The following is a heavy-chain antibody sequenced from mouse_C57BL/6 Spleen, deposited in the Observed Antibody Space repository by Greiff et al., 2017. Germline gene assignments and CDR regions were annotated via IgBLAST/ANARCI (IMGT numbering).Heavy chain of an antibody. D-gene: IGHD2-3*01. J-gene: IGHJ1*03. CDR2: IYPGDGDT. CDR1: GYAFSSYW. V-gene: IGHV1-80*01. CDR3: ARKRGDGYDWYFDV. Sequence: VQLQQSGAELVKPGASVKISCKASGYAFSSYWMNWVKQRPGKGLEWIGQIYPGDGDTNYNGKFKGKATLTADTSSSTAYMQLSSLTSEDSAVYFCARKRGDGYDWYFDVWGTGPTVTVSS.